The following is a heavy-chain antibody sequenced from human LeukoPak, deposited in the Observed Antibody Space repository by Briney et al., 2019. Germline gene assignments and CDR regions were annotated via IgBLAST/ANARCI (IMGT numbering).Heavy chain of an antibody. CDR2: ISTYYGNT. V-gene: IGHV1-18*01. D-gene: IGHD3-10*01. J-gene: IGHJ4*02. CDR1: GYTFTSYG. Sequence: ASVKVSCKASGYTFTSYGFSWVRQAPGQGLEWMGWISTYYGNTNYAQKLQDRVTMTTDTSASTAYMELTSLRSDDTAVYYCARVYSTNYYGSGDRPFLFDYWGQGTVVTVSS. CDR3: ARVYSTNYYGSGDRPFLFDY.